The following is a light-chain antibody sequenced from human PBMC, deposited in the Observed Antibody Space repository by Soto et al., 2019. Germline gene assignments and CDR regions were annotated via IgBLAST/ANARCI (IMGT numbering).Light chain of an antibody. J-gene: IGLJ1*01. Sequence: QLVLTQPPSVSGAPGQRVTISCTGSSSNVGAGYDVHWYQHLPGTGPKLLIYANNNRPAGVPDRFSGSKSGTSASLAITGLQAEDEADYYCQAYDNSLSGYVFGTGTKVTVL. CDR2: ANN. V-gene: IGLV1-40*01. CDR3: QAYDNSLSGYV. CDR1: SSNVGAGYD.